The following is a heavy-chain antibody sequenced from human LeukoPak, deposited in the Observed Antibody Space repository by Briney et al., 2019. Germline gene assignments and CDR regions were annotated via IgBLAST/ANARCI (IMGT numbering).Heavy chain of an antibody. J-gene: IGHJ4*02. D-gene: IGHD6-13*01. CDR2: ISGSGGST. CDR1: GFTFSSYA. Sequence: PGGSLRLSCAASGFTFSSYAMSWVRHAPGKGLEWASAISGSGGSTYYADSVKGRFTISRDNSKNTLYLQMNSLRAEDTAVYYCAKDIAAAGTEFDYWGQGTVVSVSS. V-gene: IGHV3-23*01. CDR3: AKDIAAAGTEFDY.